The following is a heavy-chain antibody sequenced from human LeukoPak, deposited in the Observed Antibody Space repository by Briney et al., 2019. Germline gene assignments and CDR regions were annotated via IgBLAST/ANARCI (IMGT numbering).Heavy chain of an antibody. J-gene: IGHJ4*02. CDR3: ARDSYSGSYYESDY. D-gene: IGHD1-26*01. CDR1: GYTFTGYG. CDR2: ISAYNGNT. Sequence: ASVKVSCKASGYTFTGYGISWVRQAPGQGLEWMGWISAYNGNTNYAQKLQGRVTMTTDTSTSTAYMELRSLRSDDTAVYYCARDSYSGSYYESDYWGQGTLVTVSS. V-gene: IGHV1-18*01.